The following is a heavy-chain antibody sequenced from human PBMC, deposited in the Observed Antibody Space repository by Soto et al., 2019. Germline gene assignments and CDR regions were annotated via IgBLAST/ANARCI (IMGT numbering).Heavy chain of an antibody. V-gene: IGHV3-30*03. Sequence: QVQLAESGGGVVQPGRSLRLSCAASGFVSNNYDIHWVRQAPGKGLEWLASISYDGSNEYYADSVKGRFTISRDNSKNTLYLQINSRGAEDTAVYYCSRGIKGGLDAWGQGTLVTVSS. CDR3: SRGIKGGLDA. J-gene: IGHJ5*02. CDR2: ISYDGSNE. D-gene: IGHD2-21*01. CDR1: GFVSNNYD.